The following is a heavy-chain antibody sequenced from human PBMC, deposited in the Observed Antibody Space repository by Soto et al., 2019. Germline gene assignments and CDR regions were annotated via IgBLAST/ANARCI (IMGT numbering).Heavy chain of an antibody. CDR1: GFTFSSYG. D-gene: IGHD6-6*01. V-gene: IGHV3-33*01. Sequence: GGSLRLSCAASGFTFSSYGMHWVRQAPGKGLEWVAVIWYDGSNKYYADSVKGRFTISRDNSKNTLYLQMNSLRAEDTAVYYCASRKKAARPRLFDYWGQGTLVTVSS. J-gene: IGHJ4*02. CDR2: IWYDGSNK. CDR3: ASRKKAARPRLFDY.